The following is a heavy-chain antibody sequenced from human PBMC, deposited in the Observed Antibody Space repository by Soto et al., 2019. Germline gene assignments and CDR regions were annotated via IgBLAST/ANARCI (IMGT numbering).Heavy chain of an antibody. D-gene: IGHD3-3*01. CDR3: ARGVRITIFGYYGMDV. CDR1: GGSFSGYY. Sequence: PSETLSLTCAVYGGSFSGYYWSWIRQPPGKGLEWIGEINHSGSTNYNPSLKSRVTISVDTSKNQFSLRLSSVTAADTAVYYCARGVRITIFGYYGMDVWGQGTTVTVSS. CDR2: INHSGST. J-gene: IGHJ6*02. V-gene: IGHV4-34*01.